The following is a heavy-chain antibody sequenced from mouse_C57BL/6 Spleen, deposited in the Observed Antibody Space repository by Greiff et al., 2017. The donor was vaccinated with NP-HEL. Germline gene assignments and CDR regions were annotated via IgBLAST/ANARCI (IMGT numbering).Heavy chain of an antibody. J-gene: IGHJ3*01. CDR1: GYTFTSYW. D-gene: IGHD2-5*01. CDR2: IYPGNSDT. V-gene: IGHV1-5*01. Sequence: VQLQQSGTVLARPGASVKMSCKTSGYTFTSYWMHWVKQRPGQGLEWIGAIYPGNSDTSYNQKFKGKAKLTAVTSASTAYMELSSLTNEDSAVYYCTPYYSNLAWFAYWGQGTLVTVSA. CDR3: TPYYSNLAWFAY.